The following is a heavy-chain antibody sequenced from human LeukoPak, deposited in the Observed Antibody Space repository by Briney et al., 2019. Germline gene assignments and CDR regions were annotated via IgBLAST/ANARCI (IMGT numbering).Heavy chain of an antibody. CDR1: GFTFSSYG. CDR2: IWYDGSNK. J-gene: IGHJ2*01. Sequence: GGSLRLSCAASGFTFSSYGMHWVRQAPGKGLEWVALIWYDGSNKDYADSVKGRFTISRDNSKNTVYLQMSSLRAEDTAVYYCAKDYGFITPYCYFDLGGGGTLATVSS. CDR3: AKDYGFITPYCYFDL. V-gene: IGHV3-33*06. D-gene: IGHD3-22*01.